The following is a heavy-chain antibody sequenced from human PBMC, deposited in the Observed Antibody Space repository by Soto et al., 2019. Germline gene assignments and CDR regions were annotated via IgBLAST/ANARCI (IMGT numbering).Heavy chain of an antibody. Sequence: SVKVSCKASGITFRRTAVQWMRQARGQRLEWIGRIVVGTGSTTYAQIVQERIAITRDMSTNTAYMELSGLRPEDTAVYFCARVPSPFDFYYAMDVWGQGTTVTVSS. CDR2: IVVGTGST. V-gene: IGHV1-58*01. CDR1: GITFRRTA. D-gene: IGHD2-21*01. J-gene: IGHJ6*02. CDR3: ARVPSPFDFYYAMDV.